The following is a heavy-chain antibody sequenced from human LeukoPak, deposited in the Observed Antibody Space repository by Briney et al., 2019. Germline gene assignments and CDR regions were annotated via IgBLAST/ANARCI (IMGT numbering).Heavy chain of an antibody. CDR2: IIPIFGTA. V-gene: IGHV1-69*13. D-gene: IGHD6-19*01. J-gene: IGHJ6*04. CDR3: ARDSTADYGMDV. Sequence: SVKVSCKASGGTFSSYAISWVREAPGQGLEWMGGIIPIFGTANYAQKFQGRVTITADESTSTAYMELSSLRSEDTAVYYCARDSTADYGMDVWGKGTTVTVSS. CDR1: GGTFSSYA.